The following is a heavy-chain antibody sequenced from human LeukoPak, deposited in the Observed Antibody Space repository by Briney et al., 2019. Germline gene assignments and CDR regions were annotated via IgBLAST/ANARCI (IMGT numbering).Heavy chain of an antibody. Sequence: PSETLSLTCTVSGGSISRSSHFWGWVRQPPGKGLEWIGSMYYYGNTYYNPSLKSRVTISGDTSKNQFSLTLSSVTAADTAVYYCARDRNYDILTGTFDYWGQGTLVTVSS. V-gene: IGHV4-39*07. CDR2: MYYYGNT. J-gene: IGHJ4*02. D-gene: IGHD3-9*01. CDR3: ARDRNYDILTGTFDY. CDR1: GGSISRSSHF.